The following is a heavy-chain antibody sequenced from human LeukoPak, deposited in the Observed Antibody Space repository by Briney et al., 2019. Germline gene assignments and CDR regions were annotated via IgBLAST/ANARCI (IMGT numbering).Heavy chain of an antibody. V-gene: IGHV3-30*02. Sequence: GGSLRLSCAASGFTFSSYGMHWVRQAPGKGLEWVAFIRYDGSNKYYADSVKGQFTISRDNSKNTLYLQMNSQRAEDTAVYYCAKDYVSMIVFDYWGQGTLVTVSS. J-gene: IGHJ4*02. CDR1: GFTFSSYG. D-gene: IGHD3-22*01. CDR2: IRYDGSNK. CDR3: AKDYVSMIVFDY.